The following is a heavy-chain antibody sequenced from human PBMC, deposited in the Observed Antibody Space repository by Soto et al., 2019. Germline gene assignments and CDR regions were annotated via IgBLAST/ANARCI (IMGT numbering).Heavy chain of an antibody. V-gene: IGHV3-33*01. D-gene: IGHD5-12*01. CDR2: IWYDGSEK. Sequence: VGCLRLSCAVSGFTFSTYGIHWVRQAPGKGLEWVAVIWYDGSEKYYADSVKGRFTISRDNSKNTVYLQMNSLRAEDTAIYYCARWMTVLDYWGQGTLVTVSS. CDR3: ARWMTVLDY. J-gene: IGHJ4*02. CDR1: GFTFSTYG.